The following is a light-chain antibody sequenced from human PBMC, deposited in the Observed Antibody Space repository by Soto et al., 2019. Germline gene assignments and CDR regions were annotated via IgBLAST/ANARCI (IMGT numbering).Light chain of an antibody. CDR1: NSDVGGFNY. V-gene: IGLV2-14*01. Sequence: QSALTQPASVSGSPGQSITISCTGTNSDVGGFNYVSWYQQHPGKAPKLMIYEVSNRPSGVSNRFSGSKSGNTVSLTISGLQAEDEADYYCSSYRSGGTAVFGGGTKVTVL. CDR3: SSYRSGGTAV. CDR2: EVS. J-gene: IGLJ2*01.